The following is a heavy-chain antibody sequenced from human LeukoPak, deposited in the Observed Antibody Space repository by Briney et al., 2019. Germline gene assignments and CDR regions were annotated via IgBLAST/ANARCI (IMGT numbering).Heavy chain of an antibody. V-gene: IGHV7-4-1*02. CDR2: INTNTGNP. CDR1: GYTFTSYA. Sequence: ASVKVSCKASGYTFTSYAMNWVRQAPGQGLEWMGWINTNTGNPTYAQGFTGRFVFSLDTSVSTAYLQISSLKAEDTAVYYCARDRLFDSSGYYGALDIWGQGTMVTVSS. J-gene: IGHJ3*02. CDR3: ARDRLFDSSGYYGALDI. D-gene: IGHD3-22*01.